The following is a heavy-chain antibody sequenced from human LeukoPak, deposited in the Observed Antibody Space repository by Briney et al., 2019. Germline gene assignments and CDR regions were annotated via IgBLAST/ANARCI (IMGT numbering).Heavy chain of an antibody. J-gene: IGHJ4*02. CDR1: GFTFSNYA. Sequence: AGGSLRLSCAASGFTFSNYAMNWVRQAPGKGLQWVSAISGSGLSAYYADSVKGRFTISRDNSKNTLYLQMNSLRAEGTAVYYCAKGPTYYYDTSGYYIDSWGQGTLVTVSS. CDR3: AKGPTYYYDTSGYYIDS. CDR2: ISGSGLSA. D-gene: IGHD3-22*01. V-gene: IGHV3-23*01.